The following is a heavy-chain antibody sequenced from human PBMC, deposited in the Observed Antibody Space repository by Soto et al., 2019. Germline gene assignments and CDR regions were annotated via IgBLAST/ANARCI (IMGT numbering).Heavy chain of an antibody. V-gene: IGHV4-39*01. CDR1: GGSISSSSYY. CDR3: ARQQLVRYYYYGMDV. Sequence: SETLSLTCTVSGGSISSSSYYWGWIRQPPGKGLEWIGSIYYSGSTYYNPSLKSRVTIPVDTSKNQFSLKLSSVTAADTAVYYCARQQLVRYYYYGMDVWGQGTTVTVSS. J-gene: IGHJ6*02. D-gene: IGHD6-6*01. CDR2: IYYSGST.